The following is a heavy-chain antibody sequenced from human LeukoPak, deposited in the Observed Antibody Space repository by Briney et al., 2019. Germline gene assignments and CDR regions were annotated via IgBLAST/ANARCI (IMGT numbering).Heavy chain of an antibody. CDR3: ARGYGDYYPMDV. CDR1: GFTFTSYD. Sequence: TSVKVSCKASGFTFTSYDIDWVRQATGQGLEWMGWMNPNSGNTGYAQKFQGRVTMTRKTSISTAYMELSSLRSEDTAVYYCARGYGDYYPMDVWGKGTTVTVSS. CDR2: MNPNSGNT. V-gene: IGHV1-8*01. J-gene: IGHJ6*03. D-gene: IGHD4-17*01.